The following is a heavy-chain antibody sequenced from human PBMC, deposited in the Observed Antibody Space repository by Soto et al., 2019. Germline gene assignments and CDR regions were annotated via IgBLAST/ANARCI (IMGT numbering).Heavy chain of an antibody. CDR1: GGSISGYY. V-gene: IGHV4-59*01. CDR3: AREDPPSIFDS. CDR2: IYYNGNT. Sequence: PSETLSLTCTVSGGSISGYYWSWIRQPPGKGLEWIGYIYYNGNTNYNPSLKGRVTISVDTSSNQFFLNLISVTAADTAVYFCAREDPPSIFDSWGKGTLVTVSS. J-gene: IGHJ4*02. D-gene: IGHD2-2*01.